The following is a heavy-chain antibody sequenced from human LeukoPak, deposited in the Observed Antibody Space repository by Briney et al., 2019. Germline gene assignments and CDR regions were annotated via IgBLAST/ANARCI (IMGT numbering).Heavy chain of an antibody. CDR1: GFTFSNHW. J-gene: IGHJ4*02. V-gene: IGHV3-74*01. CDR3: ARGGSDTAMAHDY. D-gene: IGHD5-18*01. CDR2: INRDGSRT. Sequence: GGSLRLSCAASGFTFSNHWMHWVRQAPGKGLMWVSRINRDGSRTDYADSVKGRFTISGDDAKNTLYLQVNSLRAEDTAAYFCARGGSDTAMAHDYWGQGTLVTVSS.